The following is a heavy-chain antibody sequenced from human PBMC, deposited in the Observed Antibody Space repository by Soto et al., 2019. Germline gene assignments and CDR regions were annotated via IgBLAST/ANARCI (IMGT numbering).Heavy chain of an antibody. D-gene: IGHD4-17*01. CDR2: IYYSGST. CDR3: ASGLSVTLFDF. V-gene: IGHV4-31*01. Sequence: QVQLQESGPGLVQPSQTLSLACTVSGDSISSGGYYWSWIRQHPGKGLEWIGYIYYSGSTFYNPSLKRLVTMSVDTSKNQFSLKLSSVTAADTAVYYRASGLSVTLFDFWGQGTLVTVSS. J-gene: IGHJ4*02. CDR1: GDSISSGGYY.